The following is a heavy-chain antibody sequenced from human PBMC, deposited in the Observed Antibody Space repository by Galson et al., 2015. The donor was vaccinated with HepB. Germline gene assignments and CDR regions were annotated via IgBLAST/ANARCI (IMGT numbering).Heavy chain of an antibody. CDR3: ARDSFTVVRGDY. J-gene: IGHJ4*02. V-gene: IGHV1-18*04. CDR1: GYTFTNYG. Sequence: SVKVSCKASGYTFTNYGITWVRQAPGQGLEWMGWISTYNGNTKYAQNLQGRVTMTTDTSTSTAFMELRSLRSDDTAVYYCARDSFTVVRGDYWGQGTLVTVSS. CDR2: ISTYNGNT. D-gene: IGHD2-21*01.